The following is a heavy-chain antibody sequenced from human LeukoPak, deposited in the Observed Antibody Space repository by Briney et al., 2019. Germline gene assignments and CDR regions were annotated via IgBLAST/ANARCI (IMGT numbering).Heavy chain of an antibody. V-gene: IGHV4-30-4*01. D-gene: IGHD3-10*01. CDR1: GGSISSGDYY. J-gene: IGHJ4*02. Sequence: SQTLSLTCTVSGGSISSGDYYWSWIRQPSGKGLEWIGYIYYSGSTYYNPSLKSRVTISVDTSKNQFSLKLSSVTAADTAVYYCAREGTMVRGVIPLGFDYWGQGTLVTVSS. CDR3: AREGTMVRGVIPLGFDY. CDR2: IYYSGST.